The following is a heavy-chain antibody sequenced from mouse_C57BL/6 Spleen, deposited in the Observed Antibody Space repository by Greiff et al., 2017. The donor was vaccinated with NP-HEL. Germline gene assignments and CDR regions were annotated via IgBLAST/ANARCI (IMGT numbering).Heavy chain of an antibody. J-gene: IGHJ1*03. Sequence: QVQLQQPGAELVKPGASVKLSCKASGYTFTIYWMHWLKQRPGRGLEWIGRIDPNSGGTKYNEKFKSKATLTVDKPSSTAYMQLSSLTAEDSAVYCCARSRGLRWYFDVWGTGTTVTVSS. D-gene: IGHD2-2*01. CDR2: IDPNSGGT. CDR3: ARSRGLRWYFDV. V-gene: IGHV1-72*01. CDR1: GYTFTIYW.